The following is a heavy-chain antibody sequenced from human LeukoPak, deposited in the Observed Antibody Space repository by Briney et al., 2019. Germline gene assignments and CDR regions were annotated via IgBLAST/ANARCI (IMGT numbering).Heavy chain of an antibody. CDR2: IIPILGIA. D-gene: IGHD3-10*01. CDR1: GGTFSSYA. CDR3: ASEYYYGSGSRTSPYNWFDP. V-gene: IGHV1-69*04. J-gene: IGHJ5*02. Sequence: GASVKVSCKASGGTFSSYAISWVRQAPGQGLEWMGRIIPILGIANYAQKFQGRVTITADKSTSTAYMELSSLRSEDTAVYYCASEYYYGSGSRTSPYNWFDPWGQGTLVTVSS.